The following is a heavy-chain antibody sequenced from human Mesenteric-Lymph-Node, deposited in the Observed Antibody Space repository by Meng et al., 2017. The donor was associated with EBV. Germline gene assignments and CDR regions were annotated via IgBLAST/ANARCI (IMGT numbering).Heavy chain of an antibody. CDR2: TSGGGDIT. Sequence: VHLLGCGGGLVQPGGSLRLSCVASGFTFSNYAMSWVRQAPGKGLEWVSTTSGGGDITYYADSVKGRFTISRDNSKNTLFLQMNSLKAEDTAVYYCANESFPWGQGTLVTVSS. J-gene: IGHJ5*02. CDR1: GFTFSNYA. CDR3: ANESFP. V-gene: IGHV3-23*01.